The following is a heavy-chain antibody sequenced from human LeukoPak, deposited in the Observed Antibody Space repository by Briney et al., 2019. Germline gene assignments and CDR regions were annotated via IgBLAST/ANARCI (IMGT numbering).Heavy chain of an antibody. CDR3: ARREGYRFVGYSYGYPFDY. D-gene: IGHD5-18*01. CDR2: INHSGST. J-gene: IGHJ4*02. CDR1: GGSFSGYY. V-gene: IGHV4-34*01. Sequence: SETLSLTCAVYGGSFSGYYWSWIRQPPGKGLEWIGEINHSGSTNYNPSLKSRVTISVDTSKNQFSLKLSSVTAADTAVYYCARREGYRFVGYSYGYPFDYWGQGTLVTVSS.